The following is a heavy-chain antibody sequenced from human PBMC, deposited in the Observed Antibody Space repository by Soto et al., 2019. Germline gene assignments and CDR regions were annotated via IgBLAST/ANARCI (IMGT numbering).Heavy chain of an antibody. D-gene: IGHD6-19*01. CDR2: IYYSVST. CDR3: ARSEGSGWCGGSHTRMDV. CDR1: GGSISSCY. J-gene: IGHJ6*03. Sequence: NPSETLSLTCTVSGGSISSCYWSWIRQPPGKGLEWIGYIYYSVSTNYNPSLKSRVTISVDTSKNQFSLKLSSVTAADTAVYYCARSEGSGWCGGSHTRMDVWGKGTRVTVPS. V-gene: IGHV4-59*01.